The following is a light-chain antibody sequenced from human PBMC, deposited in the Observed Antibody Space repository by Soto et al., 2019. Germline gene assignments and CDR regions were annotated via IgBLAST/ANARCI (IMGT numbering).Light chain of an antibody. CDR2: GAS. CDR1: QSISRH. J-gene: IGKJ5*01. V-gene: IGKV1-39*01. Sequence: DIQMTQSPSSLSASVEDRVIITCRASQSISRHLNWYQQKPGRAPRLLIYGASNLQSGVPSRFSGSGSGTDFTLTISSLLPEDFATYYCQQGYSTPVTFGQGTRLEIK. CDR3: QQGYSTPVT.